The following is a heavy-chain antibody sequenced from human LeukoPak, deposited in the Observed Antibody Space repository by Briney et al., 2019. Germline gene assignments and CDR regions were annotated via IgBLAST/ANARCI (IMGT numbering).Heavy chain of an antibody. V-gene: IGHV1-8*01. Sequence: ASVKVSCKASGYTFTSNDIHWVRQAPGQGLEWMGRMNPNSDNTGYAQKLQGRVTMTTDTSTSTAYMELRSLRSDDTAVYYCARDRETSYYYGMDVWGQGTTVTVSS. D-gene: IGHD1-1*01. J-gene: IGHJ6*02. CDR1: GYTFTSND. CDR3: ARDRETSYYYGMDV. CDR2: MNPNSDNT.